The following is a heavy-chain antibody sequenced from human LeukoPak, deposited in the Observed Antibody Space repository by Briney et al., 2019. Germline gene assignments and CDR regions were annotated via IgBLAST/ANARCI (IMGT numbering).Heavy chain of an antibody. CDR1: GFTFSSHW. Sequence: PGGSLRLSCAASGFTFSSHWMHWVRQAPGKGLVWVSRINSDGSSTGYADSVKGRFTISRDNAKNTLYLQMSSLRAEDTSVYYCTRGQGSGWYRDADYWGQGTLVTVSS. CDR2: INSDGSST. V-gene: IGHV3-74*01. D-gene: IGHD6-19*01. J-gene: IGHJ4*02. CDR3: TRGQGSGWYRDADY.